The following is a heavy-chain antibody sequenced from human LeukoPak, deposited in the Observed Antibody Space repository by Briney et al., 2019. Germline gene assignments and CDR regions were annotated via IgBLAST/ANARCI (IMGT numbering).Heavy chain of an antibody. Sequence: SETLSLTCTVSGGSISSYYWSWIRQPPGKGLEWIGYTYYSGSTNYNPSLKSRVTISVDTSKNQFSLKLSSVTAADTAVYYCARFGLSLVVPAAIYGLGAFDIWGQGTMVTVSS. CDR1: GGSISSYY. CDR2: TYYSGST. V-gene: IGHV4-59*12. D-gene: IGHD2-2*01. J-gene: IGHJ3*02. CDR3: ARFGLSLVVPAAIYGLGAFDI.